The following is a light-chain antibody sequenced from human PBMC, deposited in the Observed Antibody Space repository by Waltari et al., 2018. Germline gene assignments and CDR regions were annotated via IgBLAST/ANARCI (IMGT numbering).Light chain of an antibody. CDR2: DAS. CDR3: QRRSNLTRMLT. J-gene: IGKJ4*01. Sequence: EIVLTQSPVTLSLSPGERATLSCRASQRVRSYLAWYQQKPGQAPRLLIYDASNRATGIPSMFSGSGSGTDFTLTICSLEPEDFAGYYCQRRSNLTRMLTFGGGTKVEIK. V-gene: IGKV3-11*01. CDR1: QRVRSY.